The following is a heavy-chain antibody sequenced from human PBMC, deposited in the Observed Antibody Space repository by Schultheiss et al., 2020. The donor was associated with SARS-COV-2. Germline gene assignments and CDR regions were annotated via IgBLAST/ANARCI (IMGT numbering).Heavy chain of an antibody. Sequence: GGSLRLSCAASGFTFSDYYMSWIRQAPGKGLEWVSYISSSSSYTNYADSVKGRFTISRDNAKNSLYLQMNSLRAEDTAVYYCAKFPASCSSTSCNVFDYWGQGTLVTVSS. CDR1: GFTFSDYY. D-gene: IGHD2-2*01. V-gene: IGHV3-11*03. CDR3: AKFPASCSSTSCNVFDY. CDR2: ISSSSSYT. J-gene: IGHJ4*02.